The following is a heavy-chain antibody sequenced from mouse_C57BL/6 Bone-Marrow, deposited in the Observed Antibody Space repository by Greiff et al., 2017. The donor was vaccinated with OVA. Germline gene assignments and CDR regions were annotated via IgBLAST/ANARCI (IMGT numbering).Heavy chain of an antibody. D-gene: IGHD1-1*01. CDR1: GYTFTEYT. J-gene: IGHJ1*03. Sequence: QVQLQQSGAELVKPGASVKLSCKASGYTFTEYTIHWVKQRPGQGLEWIGWFYPGSGSIKYNEKFKDKATLTADKSSSTAYMELSSLTSEDSAVYYCARHEGDYGSSPNWYFDVWGTGTTVTVSS. CDR3: ARHEGDYGSSPNWYFDV. V-gene: IGHV1-62-2*01. CDR2: FYPGSGSI.